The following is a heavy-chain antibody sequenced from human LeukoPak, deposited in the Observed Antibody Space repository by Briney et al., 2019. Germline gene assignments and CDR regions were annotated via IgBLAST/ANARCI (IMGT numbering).Heavy chain of an antibody. V-gene: IGHV4-39*02. Sequence: SETLSLTCTVSGGSISSSNYSWGWIRQPPGKGLEWIGSIYYSGSTYYNPSLKSRVTISVDTSKSQVSLKLSSVTAADTAVYYCARARALQLFDYWGQGTLVTVSS. J-gene: IGHJ4*02. D-gene: IGHD5-18*01. CDR3: ARARALQLFDY. CDR1: GGSISSSNYS. CDR2: IYYSGST.